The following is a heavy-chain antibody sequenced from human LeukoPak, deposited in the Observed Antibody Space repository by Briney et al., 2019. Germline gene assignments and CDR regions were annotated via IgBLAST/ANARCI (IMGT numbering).Heavy chain of an antibody. Sequence: GGSLRLSCAASGFIFSSYGMHWVRQAPGKGLEWVAVISYDGSNKYYADSVKGRFTISRDNSKNTLYLQMNSLRAEDTAVYYCARGTYYYDSSGYYYHYAFDIWGQGTMVTVSS. CDR3: ARGTYYYDSSGYYYHYAFDI. CDR2: ISYDGSNK. D-gene: IGHD3-22*01. V-gene: IGHV3-30*19. J-gene: IGHJ3*02. CDR1: GFIFSSYG.